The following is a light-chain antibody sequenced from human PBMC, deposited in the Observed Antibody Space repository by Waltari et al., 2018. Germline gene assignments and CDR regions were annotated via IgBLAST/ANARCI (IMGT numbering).Light chain of an antibody. J-gene: IGKJ4*01. CDR1: QNIDND. CDR3: QQYYGYPLS. Sequence: DFHMTQSPSSLSASVWDRVTITCRASQNIDNDLAWFQQKPGNAPKSLIYGVSTLQSGVPYRFRGSRSGADFTLTISNLQPEDSATYFGQQYYGYPLSVGGGTKVEI. V-gene: IGKV1-16*01. CDR2: GVS.